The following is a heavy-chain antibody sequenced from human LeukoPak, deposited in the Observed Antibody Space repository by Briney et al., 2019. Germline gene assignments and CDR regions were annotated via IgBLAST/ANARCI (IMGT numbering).Heavy chain of an antibody. Sequence: SETLSLACAVYGGSFSGYYWSWIRQPPGKGLEWIGEINHSGSTNYNPSLKSRVTISVDTSKNQFSLKLSSVTPADTAVYYCASMTTVTMYSYYFDSWGPGTLVTVSS. CDR2: INHSGST. J-gene: IGHJ4*02. CDR1: GGSFSGYY. CDR3: ASMTTVTMYSYYFDS. D-gene: IGHD4-17*01. V-gene: IGHV4-34*01.